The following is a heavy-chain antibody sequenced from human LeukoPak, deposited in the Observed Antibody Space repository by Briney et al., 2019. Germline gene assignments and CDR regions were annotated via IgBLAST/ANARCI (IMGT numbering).Heavy chain of an antibody. V-gene: IGHV1-2*04. CDR1: GYTFIEYY. CDR3: ARGRDRPGPFDY. J-gene: IGHJ4*02. CDR2: INPKSGVT. Sequence: ASVKVSCKASGYTFIEYYMHWVRQAPGQGLEWMGWINPKSGVTNYAQKFQGWVSMTRDTSISTAYMELSRLRSDDTAVYYCARGRDRPGPFDYWGQGTLVTVSS.